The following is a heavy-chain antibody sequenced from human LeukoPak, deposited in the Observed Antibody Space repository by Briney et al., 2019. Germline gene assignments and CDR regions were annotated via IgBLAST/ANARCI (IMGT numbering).Heavy chain of an antibody. V-gene: IGHV3-7*01. D-gene: IGHD4-17*01. CDR3: AKSFTVPHNNWFDP. J-gene: IGHJ5*02. CDR1: GFTFSSYW. CDR2: IKEDGTEK. Sequence: GGSLRLSCAASGFTFSSYWLSWVRQAPGKGLEWVANIKEDGTEKYYVDSVKGRFTISRDNAKNSLYLQMNSLRAEDTAVYDCAKSFTVPHNNWFDPWGQGTLVTVSS.